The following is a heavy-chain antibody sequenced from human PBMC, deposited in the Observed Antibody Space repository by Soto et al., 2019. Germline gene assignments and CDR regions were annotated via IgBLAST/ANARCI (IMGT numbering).Heavy chain of an antibody. V-gene: IGHV1-46*01. D-gene: IGHD3-9*01. J-gene: IGHJ6*02. CDR2: INPSGGST. Sequence: QVQLVQSGAEVKKPGASVKVSCKASGYTFTSYYMHWVRQAPGQGLEWMGIINPSGGSTSYAQKFQGRVTRTRDTSTSTVYMELSSLRSEDTAVYYCARAGSPYDILSGYLTGGSIYPKYGMDVWGQGTTVTVSS. CDR3: ARAGSPYDILSGYLTGGSIYPKYGMDV. CDR1: GYTFTSYY.